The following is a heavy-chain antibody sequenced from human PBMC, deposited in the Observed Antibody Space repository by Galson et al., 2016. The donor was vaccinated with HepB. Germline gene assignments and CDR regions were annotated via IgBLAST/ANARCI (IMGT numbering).Heavy chain of an antibody. D-gene: IGHD3-22*01. CDR3: ARASYYYDNSGPYYFDY. J-gene: IGHJ4*02. CDR1: GYPFTSYA. Sequence: SCKASGYPFTSYALSWVRQAPGQGLEWLGWISAYSGESHYAQKVQGRVTLTTDASARTGYMEMRSLTSDDTAVYYCARASYYYDNSGPYYFDYWGRGTLVTVSS. V-gene: IGHV1-18*04. CDR2: ISAYSGES.